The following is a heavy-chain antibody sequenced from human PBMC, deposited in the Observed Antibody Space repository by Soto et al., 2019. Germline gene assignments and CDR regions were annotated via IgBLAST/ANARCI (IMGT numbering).Heavy chain of an antibody. CDR2: IYYSGST. V-gene: IGHV4-39*01. CDR3: ARQGVATLSVGFDY. D-gene: IGHD5-12*01. J-gene: IGHJ4*02. Sequence: SETLSLTCTVSGGSISSSSYYWGWIRQPPGKGLEWIGSIYYSGSTYYNPSLKSRVTISVDTSKNQFSLKLSSVTAADTAVYYCARQGVATLSVGFDYWGQGTLVTVSS. CDR1: GGSISSSSYY.